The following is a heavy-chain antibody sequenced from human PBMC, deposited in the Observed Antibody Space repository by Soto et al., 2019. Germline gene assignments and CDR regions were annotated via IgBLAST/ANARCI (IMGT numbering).Heavy chain of an antibody. CDR1: GHTFSNND. CDR2: RNPKSGNV. CDR3: AMGELSPFDI. D-gene: IGHD3-16*02. Sequence: QLQLVQSGTEVKTAGASVKVSCKASGHTFSNNDVNWVRHATGQGPEWMGWRNPKSGNVGYAQKFRGRVTMTRNTSTSTAYMELSSLTSEDTAVYYCAMGELSPFDIWGQGTVVTVSS. J-gene: IGHJ3*02. V-gene: IGHV1-8*01.